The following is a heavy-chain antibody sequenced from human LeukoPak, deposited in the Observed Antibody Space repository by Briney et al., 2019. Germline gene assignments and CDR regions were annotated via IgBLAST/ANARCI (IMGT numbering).Heavy chain of an antibody. Sequence: SQTLSLTCTVSGGSISSGDYYWSWIRQPPGKCLEWLGYIYYSGSTYYNPSLKSRVTISVDTSKNQFSLKLSSVTAADTAVYYCARDRGFGELRGGYFDYWGQGTLVTVSS. J-gene: IGHJ4*02. D-gene: IGHD3-10*01. CDR3: ARDRGFGELRGGYFDY. CDR2: IYYSGST. CDR1: GGSISSGDYY. V-gene: IGHV4-30-4*08.